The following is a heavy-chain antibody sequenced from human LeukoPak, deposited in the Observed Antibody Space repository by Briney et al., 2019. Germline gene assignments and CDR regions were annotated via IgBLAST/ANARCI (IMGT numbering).Heavy chain of an antibody. Sequence: PSETLSLTCSVSGGSINSYYWSWIRQPPGKGLEWIGFIYTSVTTKYNPSLKSRVTISVDTSKSQFSLKVSSVTASDTAVYYCAGLDDRENFDSWGQGTLVTVSS. D-gene: IGHD3-22*01. CDR2: IYTSVTT. CDR3: AGLDDRENFDS. J-gene: IGHJ4*02. V-gene: IGHV4-4*09. CDR1: GGSINSYY.